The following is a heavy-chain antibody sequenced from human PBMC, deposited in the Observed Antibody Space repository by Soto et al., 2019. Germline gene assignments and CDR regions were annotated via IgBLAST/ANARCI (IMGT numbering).Heavy chain of an antibody. CDR2: ISSNSAYI. Sequence: GGSLRLSCTASAFSFSNYAMSWVRQAPGKGLEWVSTISSNSAYIYYTDALRGRFTISRDNAKNSLHLQMNSLRAEDTAVYYCTRDASRDSSARGWFDPWGTGTLVTVSS. J-gene: IGHJ5*02. V-gene: IGHV3-21*01. D-gene: IGHD6-13*01. CDR1: AFSFSNYA. CDR3: TRDASRDSSARGWFDP.